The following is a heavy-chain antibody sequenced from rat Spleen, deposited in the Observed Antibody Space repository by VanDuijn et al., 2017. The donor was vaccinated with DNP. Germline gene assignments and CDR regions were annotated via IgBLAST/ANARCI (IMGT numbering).Heavy chain of an antibody. J-gene: IGHJ4*01. V-gene: IGHV5-7*01. D-gene: IGHD5-1*01. CDR2: IIHDGKRT. CDR1: GFTFSDYN. Sequence: EVQLVESGGGLVQPGRSMKLSCAASGFTFSDYNMAWVRQAPKKGLEWVATIIHDGKRTYYGDSVKGRFTVSRDNAKSNLYMQMDSLRSEDTATYYCARVQLGYYALDAWGQGTSVTVSS. CDR3: ARVQLGYYALDA.